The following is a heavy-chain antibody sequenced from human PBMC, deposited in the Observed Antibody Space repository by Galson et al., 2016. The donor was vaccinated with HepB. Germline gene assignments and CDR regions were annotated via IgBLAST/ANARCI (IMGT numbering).Heavy chain of an antibody. J-gene: IGHJ5*02. CDR1: GGSIGRGAYY. V-gene: IGHV4-31*03. CDR2: IYYSGST. Sequence: TLSLTCSVSGGSIGRGAYYWSWIRQFPGKGLEWIGYIYYSGSTYFNPSLKSRLSMSVDASKNQFSLQLTSVTAADTAVYYCARDRGAVAATGWFDPWGQGTLVTVSS. CDR3: ARDRGAVAATGWFDP. D-gene: IGHD6-19*01.